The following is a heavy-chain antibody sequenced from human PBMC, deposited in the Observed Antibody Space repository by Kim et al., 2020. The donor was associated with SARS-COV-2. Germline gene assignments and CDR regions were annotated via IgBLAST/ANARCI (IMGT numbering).Heavy chain of an antibody. CDR2: IWYDGSKK. J-gene: IGHJ4*02. D-gene: IGHD3-10*01. CDR3: ANGGSNRSWAHRY. CDR1: GFTFSSYG. V-gene: IGHV3-33*06. Sequence: GGSLRLSCAASGFTFSSYGMHWVRQAPGKGMEWVAVIWYDGSKKYYVDSVKGRFTIARGNSKNTLYLQMNSLRAEDTGVYYWANGGSNRSWAHRYWGQGT.